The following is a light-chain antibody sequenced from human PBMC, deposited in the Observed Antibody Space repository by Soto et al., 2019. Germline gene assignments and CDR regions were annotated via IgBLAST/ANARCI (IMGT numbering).Light chain of an antibody. Sequence: QSALTQPASVSGSPGQSITISCTGTSSDVGGYNYVSWYQQNPGKAPKLMIFEVNKRPSGVSNRFSGSKSGNTASLTISGLKVEDEADYYCCSSGGSPTYVFGTGTKVTVL. CDR2: EVN. CDR1: SSDVGGYNY. V-gene: IGLV2-23*02. J-gene: IGLJ1*01. CDR3: CSSGGSPTYV.